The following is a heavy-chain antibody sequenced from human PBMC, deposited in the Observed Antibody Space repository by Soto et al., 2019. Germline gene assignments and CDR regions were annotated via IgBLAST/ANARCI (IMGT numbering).Heavy chain of an antibody. CDR2: IYYSGST. CDR3: ASGYSGPSLGY. CDR1: GGSVTTADHY. J-gene: IGHJ4*02. D-gene: IGHD6-25*01. Sequence: QVQLQESGPGLVKPSQTLSLTCTVSGGSVTTADHYYNWIRQPPGKGLEWIGNIYYSGSTSYCPSRQSRVTISLDTSENQFSMPMSSATAADTAAYYCASGYSGPSLGYWGQGTLVTVSS. V-gene: IGHV4-30-4*01.